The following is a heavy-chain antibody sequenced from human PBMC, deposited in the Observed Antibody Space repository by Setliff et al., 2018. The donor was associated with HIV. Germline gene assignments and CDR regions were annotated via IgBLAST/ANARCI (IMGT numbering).Heavy chain of an antibody. CDR2: IYNTGST. Sequence: KTSETLSLTCTVTGGSISSGGFYWTWVRQHPGKGLEWIGYIYNTGSTYHGPSLKSRLTISVDTSKNQFSVKLNSVTAADTAVYYCARSKISGSNHETYGFDVWGQGTTVTVSS. V-gene: IGHV4-31*03. CDR1: GGSISSGGFY. CDR3: ARSKISGSNHETYGFDV. D-gene: IGHD1-26*01. J-gene: IGHJ6*02.